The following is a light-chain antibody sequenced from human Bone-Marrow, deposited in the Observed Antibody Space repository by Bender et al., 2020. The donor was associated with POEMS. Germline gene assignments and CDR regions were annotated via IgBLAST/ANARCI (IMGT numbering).Light chain of an antibody. CDR3: SSSTSSSTYV. CDR2: DVS. J-gene: IGLJ1*01. V-gene: IGLV2-14*01. CDR1: SSDVGGYNY. Sequence: QSALTQPRSVSGSPGQSVTISCTGTSSDVGGYNYVSWYQQHPGKAPKVMIYDVSNRPSGVSNRFSASKSGNTASLTISALQAEDEADYYCSSSTSSSTYVFGTGTKVTVL.